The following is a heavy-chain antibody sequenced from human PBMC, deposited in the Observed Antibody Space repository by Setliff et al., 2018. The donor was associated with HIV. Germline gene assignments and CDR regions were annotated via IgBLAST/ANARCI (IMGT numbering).Heavy chain of an antibody. J-gene: IGHJ3*02. D-gene: IGHD3-22*01. V-gene: IGHV4-61*02. CDR2: IYTSGST. CDR3: ARPYYDSSDYSWVDAFDI. CDR1: GYSISSGSYY. Sequence: SETLSLTCTVSGYSISSGSYYWSWIRQPAGKGLEWIGRIYTSGSTKYNPSLKSRVTISVDTSKNQVSLKVRSVTAADPAVYYCARPYYDSSDYSWVDAFDIWGQGTMVTVSS.